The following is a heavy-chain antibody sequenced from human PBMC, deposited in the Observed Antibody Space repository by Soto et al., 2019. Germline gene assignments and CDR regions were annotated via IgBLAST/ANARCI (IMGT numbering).Heavy chain of an antibody. V-gene: IGHV5-10-1*01. CDR2: IDPSDSYT. CDR3: ARGIAAAAFYYYGMDV. D-gene: IGHD6-13*01. J-gene: IGHJ6*02. Sequence: GESLKISCKGSGYSFTSYWISWVRQMPVKGLEWMGRIDPSDSYTNYSPSFQGHVTITADKSISTAYLQWSSLKASDTAMYYCARGIAAAAFYYYGMDVWGQGTTVTVSS. CDR1: GYSFTSYW.